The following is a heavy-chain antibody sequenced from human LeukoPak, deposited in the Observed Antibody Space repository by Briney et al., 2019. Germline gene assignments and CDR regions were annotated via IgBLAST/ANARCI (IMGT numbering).Heavy chain of an antibody. CDR2: INSDGSST. J-gene: IGHJ4*02. Sequence: GGSLRLFCAASGFNFSSYWMHWVRQAPGKGLVWVSRINSDGSSTSYADSMKGRFTISRDNAKNTLYLQMNSLRVGDTAVYYCARGGAAMAYYWGQGTLVTVSS. CDR1: GFNFSSYW. CDR3: ARGGAAMAYY. V-gene: IGHV3-74*01. D-gene: IGHD5-18*01.